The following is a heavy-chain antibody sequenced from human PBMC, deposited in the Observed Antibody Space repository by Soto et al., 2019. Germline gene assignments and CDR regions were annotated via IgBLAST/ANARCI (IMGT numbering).Heavy chain of an antibody. CDR2: INPNSGGT. V-gene: IGHV1-2*04. Sequence: GASVKVSCKASGYTFTGYYMHWVRQAPGQGLEWMGWINPNSGGTNHAQKFQGWVTMTRDTSISTAYMELSRLRSDDTAVYYCARWAMVRYYYGMDVWGQGTTVTVS. CDR3: ARWAMVRYYYGMDV. CDR1: GYTFTGYY. D-gene: IGHD5-18*01. J-gene: IGHJ6*02.